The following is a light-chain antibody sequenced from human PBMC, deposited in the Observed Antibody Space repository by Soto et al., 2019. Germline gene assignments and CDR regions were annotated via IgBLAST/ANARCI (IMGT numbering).Light chain of an antibody. J-gene: IGKJ1*01. V-gene: IGKV3-15*01. CDR1: QSIRSN. Sequence: EIVMTQSPDTLSLSPGEGATLSRRVSQSIRSNLAWYQQRPGQAPRLLMYGASTRADGIPARFTGSGSGTEFTLTISSLQSEDFAVYYCQQYGSSPRTFGQGTKVDIK. CDR2: GAS. CDR3: QQYGSSPRT.